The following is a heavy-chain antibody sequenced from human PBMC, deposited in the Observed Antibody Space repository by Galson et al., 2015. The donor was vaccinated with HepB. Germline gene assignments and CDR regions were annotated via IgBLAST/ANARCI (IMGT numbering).Heavy chain of an antibody. V-gene: IGHV7-4-1*02. CDR2: INTDTRNP. J-gene: IGHJ6*02. CDR3: ARGYSGYVYYYYGMDV. CDR1: GYTFTSYA. D-gene: IGHD5-12*01. Sequence: SVKVSCKASGYTFTSYAMNWVRQAPGQGLEWMGWINTDTRNPTYAQGFTGRFVFSLDTSVSTAYLQISSLKAEDTAVYYCARGYSGYVYYYYGMDVWGQGTTVTVSS.